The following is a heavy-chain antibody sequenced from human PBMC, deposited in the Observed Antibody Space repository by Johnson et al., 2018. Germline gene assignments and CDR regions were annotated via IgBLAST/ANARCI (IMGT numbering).Heavy chain of an antibody. CDR2: ISGSSGSGGST. J-gene: IGHJ3*02. CDR1: GFTFSSYA. D-gene: IGHD3-22*01. Sequence: EVRLLETGGGLVQPGGSLRLSCAASGFTFSSYAMSWVRQAPGKGLEWVSAISGSSGSGGSTYYADSVQGGVTISRDNSNNTLYLQMNSLRAEDTAVYYCAKGGNYYDSSGYYYRAFNIWGQGTMVTVSS. CDR3: AKGGNYYDSSGYYYRAFNI. V-gene: IGHV3-23*01.